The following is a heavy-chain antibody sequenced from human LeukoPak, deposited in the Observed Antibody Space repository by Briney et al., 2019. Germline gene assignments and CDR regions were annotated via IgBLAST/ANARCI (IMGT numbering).Heavy chain of an antibody. CDR2: ISAYNGNT. Sequence: GASVKVSCKASGYTFTSYGISWVRQAPGQGLEWMGWISAYNGNTNYAQKLQGRVTMTTDTSTSTAYMELRSLRSDDTAVYYCARAGGYCSGGSCYIHWFDPWGQGTLVTVSS. J-gene: IGHJ5*02. CDR3: ARAGGYCSGGSCYIHWFDP. CDR1: GYTFTSYG. V-gene: IGHV1-18*01. D-gene: IGHD2-15*01.